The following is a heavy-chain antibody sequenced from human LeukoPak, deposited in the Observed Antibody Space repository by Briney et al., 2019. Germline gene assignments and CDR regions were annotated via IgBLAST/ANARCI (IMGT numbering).Heavy chain of an antibody. D-gene: IGHD3-10*01. Sequence: SETLSLTCTVSGGSISSYYWSWIRRPPGKGLEWIGYIYYSGSTNYNPSLKSRVTISVDTSKNQFSLKLSSVTAADTAVYYCARESRRAITMVRGVSNYFDYWGQGTLVTVSS. CDR3: ARESRRAITMVRGVSNYFDY. V-gene: IGHV4-59*01. J-gene: IGHJ4*02. CDR2: IYYSGST. CDR1: GGSISSYY.